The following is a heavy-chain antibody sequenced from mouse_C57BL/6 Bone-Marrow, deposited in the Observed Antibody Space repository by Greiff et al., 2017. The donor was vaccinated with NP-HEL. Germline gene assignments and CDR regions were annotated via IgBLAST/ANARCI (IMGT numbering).Heavy chain of an antibody. CDR3: ARGYYGSSYRFAY. Sequence: VMLVESGAELARPGASVKLSCKASGYTFTSYGISWVKQRTGQGLEWIGEIYPRSGNTYYNEKFKGKATLTADKSSSTAYMELRSLTSEDSAVYFCARGYYGSSYRFAYWGQGTLVTVSA. V-gene: IGHV1-81*01. D-gene: IGHD1-1*01. CDR2: IYPRSGNT. CDR1: GYTFTSYG. J-gene: IGHJ3*01.